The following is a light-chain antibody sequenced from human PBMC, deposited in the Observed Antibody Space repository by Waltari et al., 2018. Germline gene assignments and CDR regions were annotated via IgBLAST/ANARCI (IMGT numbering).Light chain of an antibody. J-gene: IGKJ4*01. V-gene: IGKV3-11*01. CDR1: QSVSRN. CDR2: DAS. Sequence: DIVLTQSPATLSLSPGERATLSCRASQSVSRNLAWYQQNPGQAPRLLIYDASNRATDIPARFSGSGSGTDFTLTVSSLEPEDFAVYYCQQRSDWPLTFGGGTKVEIK. CDR3: QQRSDWPLT.